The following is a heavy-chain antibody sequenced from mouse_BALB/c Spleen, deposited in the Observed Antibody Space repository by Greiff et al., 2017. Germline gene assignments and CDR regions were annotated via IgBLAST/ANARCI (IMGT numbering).Heavy chain of an antibody. D-gene: IGHD1-1*01. CDR3: ASPYGSSYDAMDY. V-gene: IGHV2-9*02. Sequence: VKLMESGPGLVAPSQSLSITCTVSGFSLTSYGVHWVRQPPGKGLEWLGVIWAGGSTNYNSALMSRLSISKDNSKSQVFLKMSSLQTDDTAMYYCASPYGSSYDAMDYWGQGTSVTVSS. J-gene: IGHJ4*01. CDR2: IWAGGST. CDR1: GFSLTSYG.